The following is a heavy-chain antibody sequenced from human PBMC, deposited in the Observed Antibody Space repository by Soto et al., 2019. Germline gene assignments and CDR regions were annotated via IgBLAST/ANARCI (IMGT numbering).Heavy chain of an antibody. CDR1: GGSISSGGYY. V-gene: IGHV4-31*03. J-gene: IGHJ6*02. D-gene: IGHD3-3*01. CDR3: ARVNMETDLYYYSAMDV. Sequence: PSETLSLTCTVSGGSISSGGYYWSWIRQHPGKGLEWIGYIYYSGSTYYNPSLKSRVTISVDTSKNQFSLKLSSVTAADTAVYYCARVNMETDLYYYSAMDVWGLGTTVTVSS. CDR2: IYYSGST.